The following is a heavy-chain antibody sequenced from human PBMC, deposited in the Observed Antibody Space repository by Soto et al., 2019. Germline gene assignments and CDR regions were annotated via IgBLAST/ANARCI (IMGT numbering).Heavy chain of an antibody. CDR1: GFTFSSYG. J-gene: IGHJ4*02. CDR2: ISYDGSNK. D-gene: IGHD3-9*01. CDR3: AKDRSDILTGYYDY. Sequence: GGSLRLSCAASGFTFSSYGMHWVRQAPGKGLEWVAVISYDGSNKYYADSVKGRFTISRDNSKNTLYLQMNSLRAEDTAVYYCAKDRSDILTGYYDYWGQGTLVTVSS. V-gene: IGHV3-30*18.